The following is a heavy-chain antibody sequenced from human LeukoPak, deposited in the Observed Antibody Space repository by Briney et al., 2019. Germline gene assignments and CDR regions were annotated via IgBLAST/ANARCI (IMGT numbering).Heavy chain of an antibody. J-gene: IGHJ3*02. D-gene: IGHD3-22*01. CDR1: GYTFTSYA. Sequence: ASVKVSCKASGYTFTSYAMHWVRQAPGQRLEWMGWINAGNGNTKYSQKFQGRVTITRDTSASTAYMELSSLRSEDTAVYYCARGAYYYDSSYAFDIWGQGTMVTVSS. V-gene: IGHV1-3*01. CDR3: ARGAYYYDSSYAFDI. CDR2: INAGNGNT.